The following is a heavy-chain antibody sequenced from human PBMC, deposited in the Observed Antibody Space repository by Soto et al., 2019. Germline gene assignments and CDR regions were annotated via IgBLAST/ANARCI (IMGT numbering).Heavy chain of an antibody. CDR2: IIPIFGTA. D-gene: IGHD1-26*01. J-gene: IGHJ6*02. V-gene: IGHV1-69*13. CDR1: GGTFSSYA. CDR3: ARGKDRVGATVYYYYYYGMDV. Sequence: EASVKVSCQASGGTFSSYALSWVRQAPGQGLEWMGGIIPIFGTANYAQKFQGRVTITADEAASTAYMELSSLRSEDTAVYYCARGKDRVGATVYYYYYYGMDVWGQGTTVTVSS.